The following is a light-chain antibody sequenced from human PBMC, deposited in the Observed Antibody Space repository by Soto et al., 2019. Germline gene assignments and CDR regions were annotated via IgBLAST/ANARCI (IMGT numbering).Light chain of an antibody. CDR3: QQYTNWPLI. J-gene: IGKJ5*01. Sequence: EIVMTQSPATLSVSPGARATLSCRASQSVSSDLAWYQQKPGQSPRLLIYGASTRATGIPARFSGSGSGTEFTLTISSLQSADFAVYYCQQYTNWPLIFGQGTRLEI. CDR2: GAS. V-gene: IGKV3-15*01. CDR1: QSVSSD.